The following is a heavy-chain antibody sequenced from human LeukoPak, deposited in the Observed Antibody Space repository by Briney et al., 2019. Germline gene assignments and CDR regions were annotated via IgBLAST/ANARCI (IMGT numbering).Heavy chain of an antibody. CDR3: ARMILLLGDVLTVPPRGFDY. V-gene: IGHV1-18*01. CDR2: FSVYNGNT. Sequence: GAAGKLCCKAAGYAFTTNGISWGRQGPGQGIEWLGRFSVYNGNTNYAQKLHGRVTMTTDTSTSTDYMELRSLRSDDTLVYYCARMILLLGDVLTVPPRGFDYWGQGTLVTVSS. J-gene: IGHJ4*02. D-gene: IGHD3-9*01. CDR1: GYAFTTNG.